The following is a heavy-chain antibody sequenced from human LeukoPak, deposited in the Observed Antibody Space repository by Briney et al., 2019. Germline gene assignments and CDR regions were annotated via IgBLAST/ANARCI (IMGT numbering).Heavy chain of an antibody. CDR3: ARLSVVGALKGGAFSWPIFDY. CDR2: LNHSGGT. D-gene: IGHD2-15*01. CDR1: GGSLNDYI. J-gene: IGHJ4*02. V-gene: IGHV4-34*01. Sequence: SETLSLTCAVYGGSLNDYIWTWIRQPPGKGLEWIAELNHSGGTSYNPSLKRRVTISVDTSRNQFSLKLSSVTAADTAVYYCARLSVVGALKGGAFSWPIFDYWGQGTLVTVSS.